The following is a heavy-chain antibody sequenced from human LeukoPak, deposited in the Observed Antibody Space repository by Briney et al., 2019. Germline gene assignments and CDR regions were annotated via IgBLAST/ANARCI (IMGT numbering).Heavy chain of an antibody. CDR3: ARAAPYYYDSSGLFDY. J-gene: IGHJ4*02. Sequence: SVKVSCKASGGTFSSYAISWVRQAPGQGLEWMGGIIPIFGTANYAQKFQGRVTITTDESTSTAYMELRSLRSDDTAVYYCARAAPYYYDSSGLFDYWGQGTLVTVSS. CDR1: GGTFSSYA. CDR2: IIPIFGTA. D-gene: IGHD3-22*01. V-gene: IGHV1-69*05.